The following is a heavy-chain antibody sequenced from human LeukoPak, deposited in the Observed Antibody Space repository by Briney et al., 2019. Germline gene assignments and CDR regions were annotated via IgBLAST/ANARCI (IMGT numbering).Heavy chain of an antibody. CDR2: IYYSGST. Sequence: PSETLSLTCTVSGGSISSYYWSWIRQPPGKGLEWIGSIYYSGSTYYNPSLKSRVTISVDTSKNQFSLKLSSVTAADTAVYYCARDLTIAVADAFDIWGQGTMVTVSS. D-gene: IGHD6-19*01. CDR1: GGSISSYY. V-gene: IGHV4-59*12. J-gene: IGHJ3*02. CDR3: ARDLTIAVADAFDI.